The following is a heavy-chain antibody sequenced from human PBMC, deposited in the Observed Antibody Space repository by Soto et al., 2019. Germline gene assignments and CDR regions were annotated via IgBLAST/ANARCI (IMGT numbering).Heavy chain of an antibody. CDR2: IYYSGST. CDR1: GGSISSSSYY. V-gene: IGHV4-39*01. J-gene: IGHJ3*02. Sequence: SETLSLTCTVSGGSISSSSYYWGWIRQPPGKGLEWIGSIYYSGSTNYNPSLKSRVTISVDTSKNQFSLKLSSVTAADTAVYYCARTGIIAARRAFDIWGQATMVTVSS. CDR3: ARTGIIAARRAFDI. D-gene: IGHD6-6*01.